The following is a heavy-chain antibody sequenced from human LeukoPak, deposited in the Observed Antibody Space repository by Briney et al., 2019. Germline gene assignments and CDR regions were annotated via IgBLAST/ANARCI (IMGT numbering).Heavy chain of an antibody. CDR1: GGSISSYY. Sequence: KPSEALSLTCTVSGGSISSYYWSWIRQPPGKGLEWIGYIYYSGSTNYNPSLKSRVTISVDTSKNQFSLKLSSVTAADTAVYYCARVRSRVGYLYFDYWGQGTLVTVSS. J-gene: IGHJ4*02. CDR2: IYYSGST. V-gene: IGHV4-59*01. CDR3: ARVRSRVGYLYFDY. D-gene: IGHD5-24*01.